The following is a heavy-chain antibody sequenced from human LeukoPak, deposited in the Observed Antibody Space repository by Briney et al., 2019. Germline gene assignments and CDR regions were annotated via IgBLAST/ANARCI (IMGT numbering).Heavy chain of an antibody. Sequence: GGSLRPSCAASGFTFSSYWMSWVRQAPGKGLEWGANIKQDGSEKYYVDSVKGRFTISRDNAKNSLYLQMNSLRAEDTAVYYCARDLGYEALYDYWGQGTLVTVSS. D-gene: IGHD3-3*01. J-gene: IGHJ4*02. CDR1: GFTFSSYW. CDR2: IKQDGSEK. V-gene: IGHV3-7*01. CDR3: ARDLGYEALYDY.